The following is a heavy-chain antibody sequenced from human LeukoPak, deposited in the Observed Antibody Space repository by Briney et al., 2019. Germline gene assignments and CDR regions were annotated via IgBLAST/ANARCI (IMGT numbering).Heavy chain of an antibody. V-gene: IGHV3-23*01. CDR3: AKDVGLYYYYGMDV. CDR1: GFXFSSYA. J-gene: IGHJ6*02. D-gene: IGHD3-16*01. CDR2: ISGSGGST. Sequence: GGSLRLSCAASGFXFSSYAISWVRQAPGKGLEWVSAISGSGGSTYYADSVKGRFTISRDNSKNTLYLQMNSLRAEDTAVYYCAKDVGLYYYYGMDVWGQGTTVTVSS.